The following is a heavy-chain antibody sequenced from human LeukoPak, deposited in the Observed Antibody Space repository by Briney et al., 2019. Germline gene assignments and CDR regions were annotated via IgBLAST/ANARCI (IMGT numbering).Heavy chain of an antibody. CDR1: GGSISSYY. CDR2: IYYSGST. J-gene: IGHJ4*02. D-gene: IGHD4-11*01. Sequence: SETLSLTCTVSGGSISSYYWSWIRQPPGKGLEWIGYIYYSGSTNYNPSLKSRVTISVDTSKNQFSLKLSSVTAVDTAVYYCARAIAVTTFFDYWGQGTLVTVSS. CDR3: ARAIAVTTFFDY. V-gene: IGHV4-59*01.